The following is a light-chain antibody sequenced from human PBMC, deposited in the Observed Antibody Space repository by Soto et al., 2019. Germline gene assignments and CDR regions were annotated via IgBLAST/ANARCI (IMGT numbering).Light chain of an antibody. CDR3: CSYAGSRYV. CDR1: SSDVGGSNY. V-gene: IGLV2-11*01. J-gene: IGLJ1*01. Sequence: QSALTQPRSVSGSPGQSVTISCTGTSSDVGGSNYVSWYQQHPGKAPKVMIYDVTKRPSGVPDRFSGSKSGNTASLTISGLQAEDDADYYCCSYAGSRYVFGSGTKVTVL. CDR2: DVT.